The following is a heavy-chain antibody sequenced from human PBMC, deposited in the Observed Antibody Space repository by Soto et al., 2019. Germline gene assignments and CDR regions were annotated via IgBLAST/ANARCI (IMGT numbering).Heavy chain of an antibody. CDR2: ISYDGSNK. V-gene: IGHV3-30*18. CDR3: AKDGGYSGYGDFDY. D-gene: IGHD5-12*01. CDR1: GFTFSSYG. J-gene: IGHJ4*02. Sequence: QVQLVESGGGVVQPGRSLRLSCAASGFTFSSYGMHWVRQAPGKGLEWVAVISYDGSNKYYADSVKGRFTISRDNSKNTLYLKMNSLRAEDTAVYYCAKDGGYSGYGDFDYWGQGTLVTVSS.